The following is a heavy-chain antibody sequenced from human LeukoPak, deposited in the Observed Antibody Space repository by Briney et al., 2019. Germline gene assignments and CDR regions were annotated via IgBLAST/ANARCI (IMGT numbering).Heavy chain of an antibody. Sequence: ASVKVSCKASGYTFTGYYMHWVRQAPGQGLEWMGWISAYNGNTNYAQKLQGRVTMTTDTSTSTAYMELRSLRSDDTAVYYCARDSEYSSGWPTYYYYYMDVWGKGTTVTVSS. V-gene: IGHV1-18*04. CDR1: GYTFTGYY. D-gene: IGHD6-19*01. CDR2: ISAYNGNT. J-gene: IGHJ6*03. CDR3: ARDSEYSSGWPTYYYYYMDV.